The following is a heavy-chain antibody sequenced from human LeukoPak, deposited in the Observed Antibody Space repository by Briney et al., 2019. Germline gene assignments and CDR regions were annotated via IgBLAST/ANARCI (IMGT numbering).Heavy chain of an antibody. J-gene: IGHJ4*02. CDR3: AKDVAPDSGWDLDY. V-gene: IGHV3-23*01. CDR2: IYNSGAKI. CDR1: GLTFSTYS. Sequence: PGGSLRLSCAVSGLTFSTYSMTWVRQGPGKGLEWVSSIYNSGAKIFYADSVKGRFTISRDNSKNMLYLQMNSLRVEDTVVYYCAKDVAPDSGWDLDYWGQGTLVTVSS. D-gene: IGHD6-19*01.